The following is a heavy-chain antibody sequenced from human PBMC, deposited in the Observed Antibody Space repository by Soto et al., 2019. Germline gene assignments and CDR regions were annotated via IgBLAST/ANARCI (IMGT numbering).Heavy chain of an antibody. CDR1: GFTFSSYG. D-gene: IGHD5-12*01. CDR2: IWYDGSNK. CDR3: ARVYRNPIRGYSGYDTYFDY. Sequence: GGSLRLSCAASGFTFSSYGMHWVRQAPGKGLEWVAVIWYDGSNKYYADSVKGRFTISRDNSKNTLYLQMNSLRAEDTAVYYCARVYRNPIRGYSGYDTYFDYWGQGTLVTVSS. V-gene: IGHV3-33*01. J-gene: IGHJ4*02.